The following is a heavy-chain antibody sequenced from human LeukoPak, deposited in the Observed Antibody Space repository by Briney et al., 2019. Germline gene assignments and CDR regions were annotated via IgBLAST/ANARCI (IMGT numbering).Heavy chain of an antibody. CDR1: GFTFSSYG. CDR2: ISYDGSNK. Sequence: GGSLRLSCAASGFTFSSYGMHWVRQAPGKGLEWVALISYDGSNKYYADSVKGRFTISRDNSKNTLYLQMNSLRAEDTAVYYCAKGYYCDSSGYYQHFDYWGQGTLVTVSS. D-gene: IGHD3-22*01. J-gene: IGHJ4*02. V-gene: IGHV3-30*18. CDR3: AKGYYCDSSGYYQHFDY.